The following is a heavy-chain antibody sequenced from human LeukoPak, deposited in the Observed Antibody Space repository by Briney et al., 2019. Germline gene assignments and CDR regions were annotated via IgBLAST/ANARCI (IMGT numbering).Heavy chain of an antibody. V-gene: IGHV3-30*18. Sequence: GGSLRLSWAASGFTFSSYGMHWVRQAPGKGLEWVAVISYDGSNKYYADSVKGRFTISRDNSKNTLYLQMNSLRAEDTAVYYCAKDPGYSSGWYYFDYWGQGTLVTVSS. D-gene: IGHD6-19*01. CDR2: ISYDGSNK. CDR1: GFTFSSYG. J-gene: IGHJ4*02. CDR3: AKDPGYSSGWYYFDY.